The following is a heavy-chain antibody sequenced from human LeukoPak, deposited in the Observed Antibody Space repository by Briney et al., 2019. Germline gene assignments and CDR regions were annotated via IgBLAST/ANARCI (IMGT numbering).Heavy chain of an antibody. J-gene: IGHJ4*02. CDR1: GYTFTDYH. CDR3: ARTTSLTASGYDY. D-gene: IGHD4-17*01. Sequence: ASVKVSCKASGYTFTDYHINWVRQATGQGLEWMVWINPNNGDTGYAQTFRDRVTITRDTSISTAYMEVRSLGSEDTAVYFCARTTSLTASGYDYWGQGTLVTVSS. V-gene: IGHV1-8*03. CDR2: INPNNGDT.